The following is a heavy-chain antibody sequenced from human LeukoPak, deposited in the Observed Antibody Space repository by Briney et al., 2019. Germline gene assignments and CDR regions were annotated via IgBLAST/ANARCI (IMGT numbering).Heavy chain of an antibody. CDR3: ARVGGDDYGDS. J-gene: IGHJ4*02. Sequence: GGSLRLSCAASGFTVSSNYMSWVRQAPGNGLEWVSVIYSGGRTYYAESVKGRFTISRDNSKNTVYLQMNSLRAEDTAVYYCARVGGDDYGDSWGQGTLVTVSS. V-gene: IGHV3-53*01. CDR1: GFTVSSNY. CDR2: IYSGGRT. D-gene: IGHD3-16*01.